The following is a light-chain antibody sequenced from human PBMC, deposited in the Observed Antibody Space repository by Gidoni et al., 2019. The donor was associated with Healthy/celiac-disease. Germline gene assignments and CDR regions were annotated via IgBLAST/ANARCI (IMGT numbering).Light chain of an antibody. V-gene: IGKV3-20*01. J-gene: IGKJ2*01. Sequence: IVLTQSPGTLSLSPGERATLPCRASQSVTNNYLAWYQQKPGQAPRLVIYDATNRATGITDRFSGSGSGPDFTLTISRLEPEDFAVYYCQQSGSSPYTFGQGSKLEIK. CDR1: QSVTNNY. CDR2: DAT. CDR3: QQSGSSPYT.